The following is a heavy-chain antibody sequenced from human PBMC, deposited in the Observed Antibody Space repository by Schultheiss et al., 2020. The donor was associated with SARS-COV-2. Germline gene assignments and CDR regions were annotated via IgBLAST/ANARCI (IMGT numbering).Heavy chain of an antibody. D-gene: IGHD3-22*01. CDR1: GGSISSGYY. V-gene: IGHV4-38-2*02. CDR2: IYHSGST. CDR3: ARHIPTYYYDSSGYPVGAFDI. Sequence: SETLSLTCTVSGGSISSGYYWGWIRQPPGKGLEWIGSIYHSGSTYYNPSLKSRVTISVDTSKNQFSLKLSSVTAADTAVYYCARHIPTYYYDSSGYPVGAFDIWGQGTMVTVSS. J-gene: IGHJ3*02.